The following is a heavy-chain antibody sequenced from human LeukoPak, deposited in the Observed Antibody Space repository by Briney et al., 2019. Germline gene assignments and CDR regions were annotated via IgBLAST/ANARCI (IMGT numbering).Heavy chain of an antibody. CDR1: GGSISSYY. CDR3: ARSEGVPYYYMDV. CDR2: IYYIGST. Sequence: PSETLSLTCTVSGGSISSYYWSWIRQPPGKGLEWIGYIYYIGSTNYNPSLKSRVTISVDTSKNQFSLKLSSVTAADTAVYYCARSEGVPYYYMDVWGKGTTVTVSS. D-gene: IGHD3-16*01. J-gene: IGHJ6*03. V-gene: IGHV4-59*01.